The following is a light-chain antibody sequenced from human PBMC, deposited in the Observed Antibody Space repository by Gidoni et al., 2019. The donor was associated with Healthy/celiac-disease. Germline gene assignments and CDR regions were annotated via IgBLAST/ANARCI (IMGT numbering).Light chain of an antibody. V-gene: IGKV3-20*01. CDR2: GAS. Sequence: EIVLTQSPGTLSLSPGERATLSCRASQSVSSSYLAWYQQKPGKAPRLLIYGASSRATGIPDRFSGSGSGTDFTLTISRLEPEDLAVYYCQQYGSSPLITFGQGTRLEIK. J-gene: IGKJ5*01. CDR1: QSVSSSY. CDR3: QQYGSSPLIT.